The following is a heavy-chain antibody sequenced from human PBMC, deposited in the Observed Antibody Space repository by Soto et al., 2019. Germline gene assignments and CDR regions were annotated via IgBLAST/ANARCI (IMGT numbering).Heavy chain of an antibody. J-gene: IGHJ5*02. CDR3: ARVLRGVVNWFDP. V-gene: IGHV1-18*01. Sequence: HLVQSGPEVKQHGASVTVSCKTSGDTFTNFGLSWVRQAPGQGLEWMGWIATYNSNKNYAQKFQGRLTLTTDTSTSTAYMELKSLGYDDTAVYYFARVLRGVVNWFDPWGQGTLVTVSS. CDR2: IATYNSNK. D-gene: IGHD3-10*01. CDR1: GDTFTNFG.